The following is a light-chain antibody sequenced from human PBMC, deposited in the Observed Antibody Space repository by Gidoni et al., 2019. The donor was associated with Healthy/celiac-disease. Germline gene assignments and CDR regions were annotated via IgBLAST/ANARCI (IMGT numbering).Light chain of an antibody. CDR2: DAS. J-gene: IGKJ1*01. CDR3: QQRSNWRGT. Sequence: EIVLTQSPATLSLSPGERATLSCRASQSVSSYLAWDQQKPGQAPRLLIDDASNRATGIPARFSGSGSGTDFTLTISSLEPEEFAVYYCQQRSNWRGTFGQGTKVEIK. V-gene: IGKV3-11*01. CDR1: QSVSSY.